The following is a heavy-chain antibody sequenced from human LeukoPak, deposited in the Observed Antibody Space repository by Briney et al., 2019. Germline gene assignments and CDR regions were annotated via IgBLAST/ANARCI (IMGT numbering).Heavy chain of an antibody. CDR3: ARESSGWAPFDY. CDR1: GGSISRYY. D-gene: IGHD6-19*01. J-gene: IGHJ4*02. V-gene: IGHV4-4*07. Sequence: SETLSLTCTVSGGSISRYYWSWIRQPAGKGLESIGRIYTSGSTNYNPSLKSRVTMSVDTSKNQFPLKLSSVTAADTAVYYCARESSGWAPFDYWGQGSPVTVSS. CDR2: IYTSGST.